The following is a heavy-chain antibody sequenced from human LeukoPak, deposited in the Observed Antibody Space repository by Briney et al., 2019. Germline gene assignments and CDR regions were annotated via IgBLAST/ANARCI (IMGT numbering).Heavy chain of an antibody. CDR3: VSLPSYSSSSISDY. CDR1: GFTFSSYA. D-gene: IGHD6-6*01. CDR2: INTNGGST. J-gene: IGHJ4*02. V-gene: IGHV3-64D*06. Sequence: GGSLRLSCSASGFTFSSYAMHWVRQAPGKGLEYVSAINTNGGSTYYADSVKGRFTIPRDNSKNTLYLQMSSLRAEDTAVYYCVSLPSYSSSSISDYWGQGTLVTVSS.